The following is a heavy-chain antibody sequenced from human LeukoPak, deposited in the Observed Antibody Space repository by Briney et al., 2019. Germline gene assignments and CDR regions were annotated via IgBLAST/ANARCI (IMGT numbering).Heavy chain of an antibody. J-gene: IGHJ4*02. D-gene: IGHD3-10*01. CDR3: AKDMVRGASAFDY. CDR2: ISWNSGSI. V-gene: IGHV3-9*01. CDR1: GFTFDDYA. Sequence: GGSLRLSCAASGFTFDDYAMHWVRQAPGKGLEWVSGISWNSGSIGYADSVKGRFTISRDNAKNSLYLQMNSLRAEDTALYYCAKDMVRGASAFDYWGQGTLVTVSS.